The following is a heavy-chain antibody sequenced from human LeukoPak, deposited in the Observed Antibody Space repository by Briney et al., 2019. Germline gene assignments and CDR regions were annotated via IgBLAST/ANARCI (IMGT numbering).Heavy chain of an antibody. Sequence: KPSETLSLTCTVSGGSISSGSYYWSWIRQPAGKGLEWIGRVYSTGSTNYNPSLKSRVTISVDTSKNQFSLKLSSVTAADTAVYYCARISEAIFGVGYYYYYMDVWGKGTTVTVSS. CDR2: VYSTGST. CDR1: GGSISSGSYY. V-gene: IGHV4-61*02. D-gene: IGHD3-3*01. CDR3: ARISEAIFGVGYYYYYMDV. J-gene: IGHJ6*03.